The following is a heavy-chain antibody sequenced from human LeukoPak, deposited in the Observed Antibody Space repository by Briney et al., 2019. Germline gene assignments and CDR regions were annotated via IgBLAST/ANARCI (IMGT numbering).Heavy chain of an antibody. D-gene: IGHD3-10*01. CDR1: GFTFTYV. V-gene: IGHV3-74*01. J-gene: IGHJ4*02. Sequence: GGSLTLSCAASGFTFTYVMSRVRQAPGKGLVWVSRINTDGSSTSYADSVKGRFTISRDNAKNTLYLQMSSLGAEDTAVYYCARHRVYGYYFDYWGQGTLVTVSS. CDR2: INTDGSST. CDR3: ARHRVYGYYFDY.